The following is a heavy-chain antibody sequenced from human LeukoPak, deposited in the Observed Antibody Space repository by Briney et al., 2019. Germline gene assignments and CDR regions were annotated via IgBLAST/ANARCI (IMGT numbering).Heavy chain of an antibody. Sequence: GGSLRLSCAASGFTFSSYSMNWVRQAPGKGLEWVSAISNSGDNTYYADSVKGRFTISRDNSKNTLYLQMNSLRAEDTAVYYCATLIAALPWGQGTLVTVSS. CDR1: GFTFSSYS. J-gene: IGHJ5*02. CDR3: ATLIAALP. CDR2: ISNSGDNT. D-gene: IGHD6-6*01. V-gene: IGHV3-23*01.